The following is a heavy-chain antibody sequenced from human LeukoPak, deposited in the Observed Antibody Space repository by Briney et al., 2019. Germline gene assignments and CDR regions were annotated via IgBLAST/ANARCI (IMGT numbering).Heavy chain of an antibody. D-gene: IGHD3-16*01. CDR3: ARHGGSYYYDWYFDN. CDR2: IYYSGRS. CDR1: GGSISAYY. V-gene: IGHV4-59*08. J-gene: IGHJ4*02. Sequence: SETLSLTCTVSGGSISAYYWSWIRQPPGKGLEWIGYIYYSGRSIYNPSHKSRVITSVNMSKRQETLKLSSVTAADKAVYYCARHGGSYYYDWYFDNWGQGTQVTVSS.